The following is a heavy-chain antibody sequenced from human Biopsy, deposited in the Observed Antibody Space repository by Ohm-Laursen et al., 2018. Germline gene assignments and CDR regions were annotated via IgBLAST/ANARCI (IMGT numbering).Heavy chain of an antibody. CDR2: IYYSGRP. D-gene: IGHD1-20*01. V-gene: IGHV4-59*01. Sequence: SETLSLTCAVYGGSFNGYFWSWIRQSPGKGLEWIAYIYYSGRPNYNPSLKGRVVISVDRSRNQFFLKLTSATAADTAIYYCARVDRYNFDHYIMDAWGRGTTVTVSS. CDR1: GGSFNGYF. J-gene: IGHJ6*02. CDR3: ARVDRYNFDHYIMDA.